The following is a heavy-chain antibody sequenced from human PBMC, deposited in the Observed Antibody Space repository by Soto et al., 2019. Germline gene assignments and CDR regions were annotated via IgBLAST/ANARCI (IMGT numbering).Heavy chain of an antibody. CDR3: ARGDSQVSSVFDY. V-gene: IGHV4-31*03. J-gene: IGHJ4*02. CDR2: THYSGDT. Sequence: TLSLTCTVSGGPFPNGGYYWSWILQEPGKGLEWIGYTHYSGDTSYNPSLRSRVTISTDTSKTQFSLRLRSVTSADTAVYYCARGDSQVSSVFDYWGQGMLVTV. CDR1: GGPFPNGGYY. D-gene: IGHD3-16*01.